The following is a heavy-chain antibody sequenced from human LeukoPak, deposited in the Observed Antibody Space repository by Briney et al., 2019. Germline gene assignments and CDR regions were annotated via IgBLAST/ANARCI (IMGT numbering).Heavy chain of an antibody. CDR3: ARPGLIGRYIEY. D-gene: IGHD3-10*01. V-gene: IGHV3-11*01. CDR1: GFTFSDYF. CDR2: ISGNGEII. Sequence: GGSLRLSCAASGFTFSDYFMTWIRQAPGQGLEWISYISGNGEIIYYADSVKGRFAISRDNAKKSVYLQMNSLRVEDTAVYYCARPGLIGRYIEYWGQGALLTVSS. J-gene: IGHJ4*02.